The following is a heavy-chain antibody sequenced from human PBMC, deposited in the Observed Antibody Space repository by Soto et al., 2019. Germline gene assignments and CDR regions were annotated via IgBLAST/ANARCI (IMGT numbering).Heavy chain of an antibody. Sequence: SETLSLTCAFSGDSISSYYCMLIRQPPGKGLESIGYLYYGRSANYNPSLKSRVTLSVDTSTNQCSLTLSSVTAADTAVYYCARETYGDYVGYFDPWGQGALVTVSS. J-gene: IGHJ5*02. CDR3: ARETYGDYVGYFDP. CDR2: LYYGRSA. CDR1: GDSISSYY. V-gene: IGHV4-59*12. D-gene: IGHD4-17*01.